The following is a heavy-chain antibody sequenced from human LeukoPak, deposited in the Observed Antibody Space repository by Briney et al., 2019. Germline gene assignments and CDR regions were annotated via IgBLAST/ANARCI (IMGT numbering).Heavy chain of an antibody. Sequence: ASVKFSCKASEYTFTGYYMHWVRQAPGQRLEWIGPINPNSGGTNYAQKFHGRATMTRDTSINTVYIELSRLTSDDSSVYYCARDYAGYSSTSYYRIGVFHSYALDVRGQGTTVPVPS. D-gene: IGHD6-13*01. V-gene: IGHV1-2*06. CDR2: INPNSGGT. CDR1: EYTFTGYY. CDR3: ARDYAGYSSTSYYRIGVFHSYALDV. J-gene: IGHJ6*02.